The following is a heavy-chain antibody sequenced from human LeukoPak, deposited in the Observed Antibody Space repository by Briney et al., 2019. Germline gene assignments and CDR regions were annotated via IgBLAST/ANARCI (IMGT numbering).Heavy chain of an antibody. J-gene: IGHJ4*02. D-gene: IGHD3-22*01. Sequence: ASVKVSCKASGGTFSSYAISWVRQAPGQGLEWMGGIIPIFGTANYAQKFQGRVTITTDESTSTAYMELSSLRSEDTAVYYCATDYYDSSGYYTFDYWGQGTLVTVSS. CDR2: IIPIFGTA. V-gene: IGHV1-69*05. CDR1: GGTFSSYA. CDR3: ATDYYDSSGYYTFDY.